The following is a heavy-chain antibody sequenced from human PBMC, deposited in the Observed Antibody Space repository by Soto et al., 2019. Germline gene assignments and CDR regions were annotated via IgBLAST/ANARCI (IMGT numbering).Heavy chain of an antibody. CDR3: ARGGYNGRDTKRSFDD. CDR1: GFSVNNNY. CDR2: IYSSGST. Sequence: PGGSLRLSCAASGFSVNNNYMGWVRQAPGKGLEWVSLIYSSGSTFYADSVKGRFTISRDNSENTLFLQMNSLRAEDTAVYYCARGGYNGRDTKRSFDDWGQGILVTV. D-gene: IGHD5-12*01. J-gene: IGHJ4*02. V-gene: IGHV3-53*01.